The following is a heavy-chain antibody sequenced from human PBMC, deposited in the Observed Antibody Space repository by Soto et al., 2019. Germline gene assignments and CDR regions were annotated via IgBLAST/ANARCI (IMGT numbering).Heavy chain of an antibody. CDR1: GFTFSSNA. Sequence: EVQLLESGGGLVQPGGSLSPSFAAPGFTFSSNAMSWVRQAPGKGLEWVSAISGSGGSTYYADSVKGGFTISRDNSKNTLYLQMNSLRAEDTAVYYCARRGSGSYYDYWGQGTLVTVSS. CDR2: ISGSGGST. CDR3: ARRGSGSYYDY. D-gene: IGHD1-26*01. V-gene: IGHV3-23*01. J-gene: IGHJ4*02.